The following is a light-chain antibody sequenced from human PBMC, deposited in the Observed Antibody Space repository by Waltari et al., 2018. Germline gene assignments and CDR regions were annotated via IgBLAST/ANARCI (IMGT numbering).Light chain of an antibody. V-gene: IGKV3-15*01. CDR2: GAS. CDR1: KSVTTN. Sequence: EIVMTQTPATLPVSRGESATLFCRASKSVTTNFSWYVQKPGQAPRLLLYGASARATGGPARFTGGGYGTEFTLTISSLQSEDFAVYYCQQYEKWPRTFGQGTKVEIK. CDR3: QQYEKWPRT. J-gene: IGKJ1*01.